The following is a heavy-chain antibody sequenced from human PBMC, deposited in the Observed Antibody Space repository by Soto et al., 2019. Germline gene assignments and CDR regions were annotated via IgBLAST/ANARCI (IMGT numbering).Heavy chain of an antibody. Sequence: ASVKVSCKACGYTFTIYGISWVRQAPGQGLEWMGWIDPYNGNTKYAQKLQGRVTMTTDTSTSTAYMELRSLRSDDTAVYYCARDAAVGLFDYWGQGTLVTVPQ. CDR2: IDPYNGNT. D-gene: IGHD1-26*01. CDR3: ARDAAVGLFDY. CDR1: GYTFTIYG. V-gene: IGHV1-18*01. J-gene: IGHJ4*02.